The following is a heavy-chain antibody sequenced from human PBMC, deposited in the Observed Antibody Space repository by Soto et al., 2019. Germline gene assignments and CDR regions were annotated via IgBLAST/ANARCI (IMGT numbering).Heavy chain of an antibody. CDR3: ATSYCGGDCYYYFDY. D-gene: IGHD2-21*02. J-gene: IGHJ4*02. V-gene: IGHV4-59*01. Sequence: SETLSLTCTVSGGSISSYYWSWIRQPPGKGLEWIGYIYYSGSTNYNPSLKSRVTISVDTSKNQFSLKLSSVTAADTAVYYCATSYCGGDCYYYFDYWGQGTLVTVPQ. CDR2: IYYSGST. CDR1: GGSISSYY.